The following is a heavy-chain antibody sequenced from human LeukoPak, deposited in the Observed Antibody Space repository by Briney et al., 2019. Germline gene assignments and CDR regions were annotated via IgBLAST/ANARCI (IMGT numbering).Heavy chain of an antibody. CDR1: GDSISSGSYY. V-gene: IGHV4-39*07. Sequence: SETLSLTCSVSGDSISSGSYYWGWIRQPPGKGLEWIGNIYYSGSTYYNPSLKSRVTISVDTSKSQFSLKLSSVTAADTAVYYCATNILVRDIINWFDPWGQGTLVTVSS. D-gene: IGHD3-10*01. CDR2: IYYSGST. CDR3: ATNILVRDIINWFDP. J-gene: IGHJ5*02.